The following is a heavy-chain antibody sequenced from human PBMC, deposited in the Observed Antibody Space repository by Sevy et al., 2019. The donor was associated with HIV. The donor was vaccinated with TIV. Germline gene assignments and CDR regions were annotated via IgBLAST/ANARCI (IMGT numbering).Heavy chain of an antibody. J-gene: IGHJ4*02. Sequence: GGSLRLSCAASGFTFSYYDMNWVRQAPGKGLEWVSSISSGSSYIFYADSVKGRFTISRDNAKNSLYLQMNGLRAEDTAVYYCASPLNYYDSPSAYWGQGTLVTVSS. D-gene: IGHD3-22*01. CDR2: ISSGSSYI. CDR1: GFTFSYYD. CDR3: ASPLNYYDSPSAY. V-gene: IGHV3-21*04.